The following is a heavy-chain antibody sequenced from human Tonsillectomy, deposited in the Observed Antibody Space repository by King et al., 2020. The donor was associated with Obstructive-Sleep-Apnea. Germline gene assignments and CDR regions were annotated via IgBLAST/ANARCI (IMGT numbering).Heavy chain of an antibody. CDR3: AREVTPSRYCSGGSCYYFDY. Sequence: QLQESGPGLVKPSQTLSLTCTVSGGSISSGDYYLSWIRQPPGKGLEWIGYIYYSGRTYYNPSLNSRVTISVDTSQNQFSLKLSSVTAADTAVYYCAREVTPSRYCSGGSCYYFDYWGQGTLVTVSS. CDR1: GGSISSGDYY. J-gene: IGHJ4*02. D-gene: IGHD2-15*01. CDR2: IYYSGRT. V-gene: IGHV4-30-4*01.